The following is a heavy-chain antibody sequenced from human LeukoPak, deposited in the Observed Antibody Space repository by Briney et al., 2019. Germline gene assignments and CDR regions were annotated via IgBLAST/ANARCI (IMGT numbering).Heavy chain of an antibody. CDR3: ARASRSTDCSSTSCLYYFDY. Sequence: ASVKVSCKASGYTFTSYDINWVRQATGQGLEWMGWMNPNSGNTGYAQKFQGRVTITRNTSISTAYMELSSLRSEDTAVYYCARASRSTDCSSTSCLYYFDYWGQGTLVTVSS. D-gene: IGHD2-2*01. CDR2: MNPNSGNT. V-gene: IGHV1-8*03. J-gene: IGHJ4*02. CDR1: GYTFTSYD.